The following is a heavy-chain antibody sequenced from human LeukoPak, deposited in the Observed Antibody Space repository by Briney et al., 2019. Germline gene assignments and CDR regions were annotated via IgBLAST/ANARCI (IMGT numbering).Heavy chain of an antibody. CDR2: ISSTSSYM. CDR3: ARASSGWAVDLYYFDH. Sequence: GGSLRLSCAASGFTFSSYSMNWVRQAPGKGLGWVSSISSTSSYMYYADSMKGRFIISRDNAKNSLYLQMNSLRAEDTAVYYCARASSGWAVDLYYFDHWGQGTLVTVSS. D-gene: IGHD6-19*01. V-gene: IGHV3-21*01. J-gene: IGHJ4*02. CDR1: GFTFSSYS.